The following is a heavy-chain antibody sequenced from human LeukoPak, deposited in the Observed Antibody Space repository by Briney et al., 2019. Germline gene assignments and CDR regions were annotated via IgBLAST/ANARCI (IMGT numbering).Heavy chain of an antibody. CDR3: AKDGTTTRYNWFDS. J-gene: IGHJ5*01. D-gene: IGHD1-7*01. V-gene: IGHV3-23*01. CDR2: IIAGVDTT. CDR1: GFTFSNYA. Sequence: PGGSLRLSCAASGFTFSNYAMSWVRPAPGKGLEWVSGIIAGVDTTYYADSVKGRFTISRDHSKNTLYLQMNSLRAEDTAIYYCAKDGTTTRYNWFDSWGQGTLVTVSS.